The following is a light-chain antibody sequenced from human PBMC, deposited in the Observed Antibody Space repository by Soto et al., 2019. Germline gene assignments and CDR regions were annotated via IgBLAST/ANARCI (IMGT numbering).Light chain of an antibody. CDR2: GAS. CDR1: QSVSSN. Sequence: EIVMTQSPATLSVSPGERATLSCRASQSVSSNLAWYQQKPGQAPRLLIYGASTRATGIPARFSGSGSGTEFTLTISRLQYEDFEVPYCQQYNNWTPYTFGQGTKVDIK. V-gene: IGKV3-15*01. CDR3: QQYNNWTPYT. J-gene: IGKJ2*01.